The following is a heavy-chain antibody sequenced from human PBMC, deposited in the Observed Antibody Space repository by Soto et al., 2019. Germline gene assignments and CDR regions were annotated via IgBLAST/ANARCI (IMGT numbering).Heavy chain of an antibody. CDR3: ARHNYGSGSTYFDY. CDR2: IYYSGST. Sequence: PSDTLSLTCTVSGGSISSYYWSWIRQPPGKGLEWIGYIYYSGSTNYNPSLKSRVTISVDTSKNQFSLKLHSMTAADTAVYYCARHNYGSGSTYFDYWGQGTLVTVSS. V-gene: IGHV4-59*08. CDR1: GGSISSYY. D-gene: IGHD3-10*01. J-gene: IGHJ4*02.